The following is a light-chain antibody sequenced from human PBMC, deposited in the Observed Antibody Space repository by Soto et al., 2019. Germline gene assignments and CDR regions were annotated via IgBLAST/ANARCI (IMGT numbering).Light chain of an antibody. Sequence: EIVMTQSPATLSVSPGERATLSCRAGQSVSSDLAWYQRKPGQAPRLLIYGASTRAAGAPARFSGSGSGTDFTLTISSLEPEDFAVYYCQQRSNWPSITFGQGTRLEI. J-gene: IGKJ5*01. CDR3: QQRSNWPSIT. CDR1: QSVSSD. V-gene: IGKV3-11*01. CDR2: GAS.